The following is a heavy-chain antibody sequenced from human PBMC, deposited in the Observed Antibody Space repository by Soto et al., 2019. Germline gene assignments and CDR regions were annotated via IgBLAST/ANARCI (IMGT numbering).Heavy chain of an antibody. Sequence: SETLSLTCAVSGGSISSGGYSWSWIRQPPGKGLESIGSIHYSGSTYYNPSLKSRLAITKDTSKNQVVLTMTNMDPVDTATYYCAHFHPAVDYWGQGTLVTVSS. D-gene: IGHD6-25*01. J-gene: IGHJ4*02. V-gene: IGHV4-30-2*03. CDR3: AHFHPAVDY. CDR2: IHYSGST. CDR1: GGSISSGGYS.